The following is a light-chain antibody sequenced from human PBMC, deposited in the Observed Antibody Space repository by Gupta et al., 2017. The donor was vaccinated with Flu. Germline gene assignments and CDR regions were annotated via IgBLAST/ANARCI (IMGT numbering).Light chain of an antibody. CDR1: QSVSSNY. V-gene: IGKV3-20*01. CDR3: QQYGSSVVT. J-gene: IGKJ1*01. CDR2: GAS. Sequence: EIVLTQSPGTLSLSPGERATLSCRASQSVSSNYLAWYQQKPGQAPRLLNYGASSRATGIPDRFSGSGSGTDFTLTISRLEPEDFAVYYCQQYGSSVVTFGQGTKMEIK.